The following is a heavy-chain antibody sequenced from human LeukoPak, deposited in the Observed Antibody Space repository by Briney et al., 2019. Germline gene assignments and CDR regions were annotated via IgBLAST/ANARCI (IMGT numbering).Heavy chain of an antibody. V-gene: IGHV4-59*10. CDR2: IYSTGST. CDR1: GGSFSGYY. Sequence: PSETLSLTCAVYGGSFSGYYWSWIRQPPGKGLEWIGRIYSTGSTNYNPSLKSRVTMSVDTSKNQFSLRLRSVTAADTAVYYCARQIASAGTAGFDFWGREPWSPSPQ. D-gene: IGHD6-13*01. J-gene: IGHJ4*02. CDR3: ARQIASAGTAGFDF.